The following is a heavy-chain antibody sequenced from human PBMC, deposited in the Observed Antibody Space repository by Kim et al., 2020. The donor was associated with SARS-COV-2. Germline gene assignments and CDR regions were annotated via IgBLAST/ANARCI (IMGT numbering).Heavy chain of an antibody. J-gene: IGHJ4*02. CDR3: ARSHYCSAGSCYYEFDY. V-gene: IGHV3-48*02. CDR1: GFTFSSYS. D-gene: IGHD2-15*01. Sequence: GGSLRLSCAASGFTFSSYSMNWVRQAPGKGLEWVSYISSSISTIYYADSVKGRFTISRDNAKNSLYLQMNSLRDEDTAVYYCARSHYCSAGSCYYEFDYWGQGTLVTVSS. CDR2: ISSSISTI.